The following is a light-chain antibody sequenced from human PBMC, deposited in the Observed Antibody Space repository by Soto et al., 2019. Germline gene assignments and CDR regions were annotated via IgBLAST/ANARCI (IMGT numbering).Light chain of an antibody. CDR1: QGISSY. Sequence: AIRMYQSPSSFSASTGDRVTITCRASQGISSYLAWYQQKPGKAPKLLIYAASSLQSGVPSRFSGSGSGTDFTLTISSLQPEDFATYYCQQYNSYPMTFGQGTRLEIK. J-gene: IGKJ5*01. CDR2: AAS. CDR3: QQYNSYPMT. V-gene: IGKV1-8*01.